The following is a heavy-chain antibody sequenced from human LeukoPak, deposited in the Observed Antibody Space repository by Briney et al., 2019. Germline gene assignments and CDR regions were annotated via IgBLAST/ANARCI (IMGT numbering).Heavy chain of an antibody. CDR3: TRGSIAYYYMDV. CDR1: GGSISSYY. CDR2: IYYSGRT. V-gene: IGHV4-59*01. D-gene: IGHD3-22*01. J-gene: IGHJ6*03. Sequence: PSETLSLTCSVSGGSISSYYWSWIRQPPGKGLEWIGYIYYSGRTNYNPSLKSRVTISVDTSKNQFSLTLSSVTAADTAVYYCTRGSIAYYYMDVWGKGTTVTISS.